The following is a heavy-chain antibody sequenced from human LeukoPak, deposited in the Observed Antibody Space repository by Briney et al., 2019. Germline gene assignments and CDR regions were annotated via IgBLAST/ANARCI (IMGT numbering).Heavy chain of an antibody. D-gene: IGHD3-22*01. Sequence: ASVKVSCKASGYTFTSYYIHWVRQAPGQGLEWMGIFNPSGGSTSYAQQFQGRVTMTGDMSTSTVYMELSSLRSEDTAVYYCARDRAPYYYDSGSYYRSSAFDIWGQGAMVTVSS. CDR3: ARDRAPYYYDSGSYYRSSAFDI. CDR1: GYTFTSYY. V-gene: IGHV1-46*01. J-gene: IGHJ3*02. CDR2: FNPSGGST.